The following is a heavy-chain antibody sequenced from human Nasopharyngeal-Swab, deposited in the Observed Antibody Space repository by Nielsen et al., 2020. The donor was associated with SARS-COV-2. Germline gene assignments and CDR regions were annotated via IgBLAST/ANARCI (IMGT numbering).Heavy chain of an antibody. CDR3: ARDTSAEKRGNWFDP. CDR1: GGSISSSSYY. D-gene: IGHD6-25*01. Sequence: SETLSLTCTVSGGSISSSSYYWGWIRPPPGKGLEWIGSIYYSGSTYYNPSLKSRVTISVDTSKNQFSLKLSSVTAADPAVYYCARDTSAEKRGNWFDPWGQGTLVTVSS. J-gene: IGHJ5*02. V-gene: IGHV4-39*02. CDR2: IYYSGST.